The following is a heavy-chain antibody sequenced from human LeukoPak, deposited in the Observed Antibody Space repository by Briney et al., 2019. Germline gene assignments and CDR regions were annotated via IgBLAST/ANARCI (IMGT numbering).Heavy chain of an antibody. CDR3: ARLGYDSSGYYYGSVFDI. V-gene: IGHV5-51*01. CDR1: GYIFTNYW. Sequence: PGESLKISCEGSGYIFTNYWIGWVRQMPGKGLEWMGIIYPGDSDTRYNPSFQGQVTISADKSISTAYLQWSSLKASDTAMYYCARLGYDSSGYYYGSVFDIWGQGTMLTVSS. D-gene: IGHD3-22*01. CDR2: IYPGDSDT. J-gene: IGHJ3*02.